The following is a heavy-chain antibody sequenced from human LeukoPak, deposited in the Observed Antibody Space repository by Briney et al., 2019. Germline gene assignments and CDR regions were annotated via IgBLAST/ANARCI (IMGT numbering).Heavy chain of an antibody. J-gene: IGHJ4*02. CDR3: VRDLGGRSGH. CDR2: ISYDGSNK. D-gene: IGHD1-26*01. CDR1: GFTFSSYA. V-gene: IGHV3-30*04. Sequence: GRSLRLSCAASGFTFSSYAMHWVRQAPGKGLEWVAVISYDGSNKYYADSVKGRFTISRDNSKNTLYLQMNSLRAEDTAVYYCVRDLGGRSGHWGQGTLVTVSS.